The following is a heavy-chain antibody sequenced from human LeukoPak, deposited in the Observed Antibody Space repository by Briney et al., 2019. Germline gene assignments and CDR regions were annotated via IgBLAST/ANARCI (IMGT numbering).Heavy chain of an antibody. V-gene: IGHV1-18*04. D-gene: IGHD4-23*01. CDR2: ISAYNGNT. CDR1: GYTFIGYY. Sequence: GASVKVSCKASGYTFIGYYMHWVRQAPGRGLEWMGWISAYNGNTNYAQKLQGRVTMTTDTSTSTAYMELRSLRSDDTAVYYCARIGNSVGGDYWGQGTLVTVSS. J-gene: IGHJ4*02. CDR3: ARIGNSVGGDY.